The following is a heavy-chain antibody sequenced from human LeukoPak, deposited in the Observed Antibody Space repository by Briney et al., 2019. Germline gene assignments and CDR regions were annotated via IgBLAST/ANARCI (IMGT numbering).Heavy chain of an antibody. D-gene: IGHD3/OR15-3a*01. CDR1: GFTFSSYG. V-gene: IGHV3-23*01. CDR2: IRSAVDTT. J-gene: IGHJ4*02. Sequence: GGSLRLSCAASGFTFSSYGMHWVRQAPGKGLEWISGIRSAVDTTHYADSVKGRFIISRDNSKNTLSLQLNSLRPEDTALYHCAKHFCTGLDCSLFDSWGQGTMVTVSS. CDR3: AKHFCTGLDCSLFDS.